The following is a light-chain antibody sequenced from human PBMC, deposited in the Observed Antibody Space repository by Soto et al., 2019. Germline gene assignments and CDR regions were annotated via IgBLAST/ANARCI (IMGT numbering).Light chain of an antibody. CDR2: AAS. CDR1: QDISDD. J-gene: IGKJ4*01. V-gene: IGKV1-6*01. CDR3: QQDYRYPLT. Sequence: AIPMTQSPSSLSASVGDSVTITCRASQDISDDLGWYQQKFGKAPKLLIYAASSLERGVPSRFSGSGSGTDFTLTSSSLQPEDFATYYCQQDYRYPLTFGGGTKVEIK.